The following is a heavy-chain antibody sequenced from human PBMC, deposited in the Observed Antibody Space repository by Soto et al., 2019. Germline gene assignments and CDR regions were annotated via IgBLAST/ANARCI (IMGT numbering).Heavy chain of an antibody. J-gene: IGHJ4*02. CDR3: ARPAVHSSGFTDY. CDR2: IYYSGST. D-gene: IGHD6-19*01. Sequence: QLQLQESGPGLVKPSETLSLTCTVSGGSISSSSYYWGWLRKPPGKGLEWIGSIYYSGSTYYNPSCKSRVATSVDTSKNQFSQKLSSVTAADTAVYYCARPAVHSSGFTDYWGQGTLVTVSS. CDR1: GGSISSSSYY. V-gene: IGHV4-39*01.